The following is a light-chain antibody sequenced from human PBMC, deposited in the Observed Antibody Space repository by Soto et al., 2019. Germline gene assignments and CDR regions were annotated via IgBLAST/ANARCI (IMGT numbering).Light chain of an antibody. V-gene: IGKV3D-15*01. Sequence: IVMTQSPGTLSLSPGERATLSCRASQSVSSSYLAGYPQKPGQAPRLLIYGASSTATGIPDRFSGSASGKEFTLTISSLKSEDFTVYYCQQYNKWSLTFGQGTKVDI. J-gene: IGKJ1*01. CDR1: QSVSSS. CDR2: GAS. CDR3: QQYNKWSLT.